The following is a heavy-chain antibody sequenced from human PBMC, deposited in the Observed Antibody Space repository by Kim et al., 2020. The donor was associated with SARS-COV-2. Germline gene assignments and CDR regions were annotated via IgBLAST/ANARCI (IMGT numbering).Heavy chain of an antibody. CDR3: GRDSGRYYYGMNV. J-gene: IGHJ6*02. D-gene: IGHD3-10*01. Sequence: NPSLKSRVNIAVDTSRNQVSLNRSSVTAADTAVYYCGRDSGRYYYGMNVWGQGTTVTVSS. V-gene: IGHV4-59*01.